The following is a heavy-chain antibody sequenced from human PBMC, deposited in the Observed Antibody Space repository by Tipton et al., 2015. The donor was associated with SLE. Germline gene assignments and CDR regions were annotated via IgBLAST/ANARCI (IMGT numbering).Heavy chain of an antibody. Sequence: TLSLTCTVSGGSIGSSYHWGWIRRPPGKELEWIATIHYGGTTWYNPSLRSRVSISMDTSKNHFSLKVTSVTAADTAVYYCARDSDYYGSGHWGQGTLVTVSS. J-gene: IGHJ4*02. CDR3: ARDSDYYGSGH. D-gene: IGHD3-10*01. CDR2: IHYGGTT. CDR1: GGSIGSSYH. V-gene: IGHV4-39*07.